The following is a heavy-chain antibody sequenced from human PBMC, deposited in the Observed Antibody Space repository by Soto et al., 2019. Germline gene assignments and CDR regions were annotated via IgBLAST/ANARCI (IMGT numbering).Heavy chain of an antibody. CDR3: AREGYCSGGSCYWGLNAFDI. CDR1: GFTVSDNY. Sequence: GGSLRLSCAAPGFTVSDNYMTWVRQVPGKGLVCVSLLYPGGGTYYADSVKGRFTISRDNSKNTLYLQMNSLRAEDTAVYYCAREGYCSGGSCYWGLNAFDIWGQGTMVTVSS. V-gene: IGHV3-66*01. J-gene: IGHJ3*02. D-gene: IGHD2-15*01. CDR2: LYPGGGT.